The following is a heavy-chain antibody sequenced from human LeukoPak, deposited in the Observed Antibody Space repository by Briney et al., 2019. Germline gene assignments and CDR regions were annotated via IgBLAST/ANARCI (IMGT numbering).Heavy chain of an antibody. CDR3: ARVSREVAATPQQIYYYYYMDV. CDR1: GGSISSYY. J-gene: IGHJ6*03. V-gene: IGHV4-4*07. Sequence: PSETLSLTCTVSGGSISSYYWSWIRQPAGKGLEWIGRIYTSGSTNYNPSLKSRVTISVDTSKNQFSLKLSSVTAADTAVYYCARVSREVAATPQQIYYYYYMDVWGKGTTVTVSS. D-gene: IGHD2-15*01. CDR2: IYTSGST.